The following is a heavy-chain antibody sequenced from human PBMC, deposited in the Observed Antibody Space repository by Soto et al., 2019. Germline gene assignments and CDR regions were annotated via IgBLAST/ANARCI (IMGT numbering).Heavy chain of an antibody. CDR1: GFTFKNYD. Sequence: EVELLESGGGLVQPGGSLRLSCVASGFTFKNYDMRWIRQAPGKGLEWVSCISGSGGVTYYADSVKGRFTISRDNSKNTLYLQMNSLRAEDTAIYYCAKNRQFRSYYESAGHYDNWGQGTLVTVSS. J-gene: IGHJ4*02. CDR3: AKNRQFRSYYESAGHYDN. D-gene: IGHD3-10*01. V-gene: IGHV3-23*01. CDR2: ISGSGGVT.